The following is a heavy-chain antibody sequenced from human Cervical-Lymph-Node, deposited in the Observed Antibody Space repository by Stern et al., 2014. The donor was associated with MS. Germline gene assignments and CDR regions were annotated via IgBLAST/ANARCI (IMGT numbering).Heavy chain of an antibody. Sequence: EVQLVESGAEVKKPGESLKISCKGSGYSFTANWIAWVRQMPGKGLEWMGIIYPGDSNPRYSPSFQGQVPISADKSISTAYLQWSSLKASDTAMYYCARDYGDYAFDYWGQGTLVTVSS. D-gene: IGHD4-17*01. V-gene: IGHV5-51*01. CDR1: GYSFTANW. CDR2: IYPGDSNP. J-gene: IGHJ4*02. CDR3: ARDYGDYAFDY.